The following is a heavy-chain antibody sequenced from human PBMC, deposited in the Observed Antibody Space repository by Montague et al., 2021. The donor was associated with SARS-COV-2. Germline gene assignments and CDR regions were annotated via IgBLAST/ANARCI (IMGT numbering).Heavy chain of an antibody. CDR2: ISSTGTYI. CDR1: GFSFTSYS. CDR3: ASAAVALTTVVTGYYFDY. J-gene: IGHJ4*02. V-gene: IGHV3-21*01. Sequence: SLRLSCAASGFSFTSYSMNWVRQAPGKGLEWVSSISSTGTYIYHAASVKGRFTISRDNAKNSLYLQMNSLRAEDTAVYFCASAAVALTTVVTGYYFDYWGQGTLVTVSS. D-gene: IGHD4-11*01.